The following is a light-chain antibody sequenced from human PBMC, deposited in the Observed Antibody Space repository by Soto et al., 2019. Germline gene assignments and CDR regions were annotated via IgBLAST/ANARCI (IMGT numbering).Light chain of an antibody. CDR2: GAS. CDR3: QQYGRSPLLYT. V-gene: IGKV3-20*01. J-gene: IGKJ2*01. Sequence: ENVLTQSPGTLYLSPGERATLSCRASQSVTSNFLAWYQQKPAQAPRLLIYGASTRAAGVPDRFSGSGSGTDFTLTITRLEPEDFAVYYCQQYGRSPLLYTFGQGTKLGVK. CDR1: QSVTSNF.